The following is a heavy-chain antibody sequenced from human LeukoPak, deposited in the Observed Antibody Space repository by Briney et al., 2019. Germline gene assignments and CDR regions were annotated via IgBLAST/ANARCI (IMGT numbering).Heavy chain of an antibody. Sequence: PSETLSLTCAVSGYSISSGYYWGWIRQPPGKRLEWIGNIYHSGSTYYNPSLKSRVTVSVDTSKNHFSLRLSSVTAADTAMYYCARTYGGKYFPHWGQGTLVIVSS. V-gene: IGHV4-38-2*01. CDR2: IYHSGST. D-gene: IGHD4-23*01. CDR1: GYSISSGYY. CDR3: ARTYGGKYFPH. J-gene: IGHJ1*01.